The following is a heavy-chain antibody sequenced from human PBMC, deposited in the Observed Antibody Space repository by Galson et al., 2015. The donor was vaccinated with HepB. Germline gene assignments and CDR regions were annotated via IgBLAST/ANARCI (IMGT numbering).Heavy chain of an antibody. CDR2: TYYRSKWYN. J-gene: IGHJ6*03. Sequence: CAISEDNVSSNSAAWNWIRQSPSRGLEWLGRTYYRSKWYNAHAVSVKSRITINPDTSKNQFSLQLNSVTPEDTAVYYCARDGVIAVVGTFYYYYYMDVWGKGTTVTVSS. V-gene: IGHV6-1*01. CDR3: ARDGVIAVVGTFYYYYYMDV. CDR1: EDNVSSNSAA. D-gene: IGHD6-13*01.